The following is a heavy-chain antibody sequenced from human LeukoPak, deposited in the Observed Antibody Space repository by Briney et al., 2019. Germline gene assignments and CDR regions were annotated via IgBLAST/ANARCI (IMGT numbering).Heavy chain of an antibody. Sequence: RPGGSLRLSCAASGFTFSSYWMHWVRQAPGKGLEWIGEINHSGSTNYNPSLKSRVTISVDTSKNQFSLKLRSVTAADTAVYYCARLYGNYQNYFDYWGQGTLVTVSS. CDR1: GFTFSSYW. V-gene: IGHV4-34*01. D-gene: IGHD1-7*01. CDR2: INHSGST. CDR3: ARLYGNYQNYFDY. J-gene: IGHJ4*02.